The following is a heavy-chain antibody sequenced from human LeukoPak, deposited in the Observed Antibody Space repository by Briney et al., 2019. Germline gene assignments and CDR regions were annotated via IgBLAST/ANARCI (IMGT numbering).Heavy chain of an antibody. Sequence: PGRSLRLSCAASGFTFDDYAVHWVRQAPGKGLEWVSGISWNSGSIGYADSVKGRFTISRDNAKNSLYLQMNSLRAEDMALYYCAKGYYVFWSDWDYMDVWGKGTTVTVSS. V-gene: IGHV3-9*03. D-gene: IGHD3-3*01. CDR1: GFTFDDYA. J-gene: IGHJ6*03. CDR3: AKGYYVFWSDWDYMDV. CDR2: ISWNSGSI.